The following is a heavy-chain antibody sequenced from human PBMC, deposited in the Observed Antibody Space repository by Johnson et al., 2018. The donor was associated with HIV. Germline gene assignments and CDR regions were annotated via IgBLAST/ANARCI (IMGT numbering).Heavy chain of an antibody. CDR3: ARDFGLFLGKDDAFDI. V-gene: IGHV3-23*04. J-gene: IGHJ3*02. D-gene: IGHD7-27*01. CDR2: ISGSGGST. Sequence: VQLVESGGGVVQPGGSLRLSCAASGFTFNSYAMSWVRQGPGKGLEWVAAISGSGGSTYYADSVKGRFTISRDNSRNTLYLQMKSLRAEDTAVYYCARDFGLFLGKDDAFDIWGQGTMVTVSS. CDR1: GFTFNSYA.